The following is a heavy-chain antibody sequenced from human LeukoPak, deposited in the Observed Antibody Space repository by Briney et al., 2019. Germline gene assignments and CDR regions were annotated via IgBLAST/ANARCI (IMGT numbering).Heavy chain of an antibody. D-gene: IGHD2-21*02. J-gene: IGHJ6*02. CDR3: AREGWAYCGGDCYFYYYYGMDV. Sequence: ASVTVSCKASGYTFTSYGISWVRQAPGQGLEWMGWISAYNGNTNYAQKLQGRVTMTTDTSTSTAYMELRSLRSDDTAVYYCAREGWAYCGGDCYFYYYYGMDVWGQGTTVTVSS. V-gene: IGHV1-18*01. CDR2: ISAYNGNT. CDR1: GYTFTSYG.